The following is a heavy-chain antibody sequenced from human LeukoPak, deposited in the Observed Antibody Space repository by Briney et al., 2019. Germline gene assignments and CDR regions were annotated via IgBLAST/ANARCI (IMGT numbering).Heavy chain of an antibody. CDR3: ARNVDTAMAFDY. V-gene: IGHV4-39*01. J-gene: IGHJ4*02. Sequence: PSETLSLTCTVSGGSISSSSYYWGWIRQPPGKGLEWIGSIYYSGSTYYNPSLKSRVTISVDTSKNQFSLKLSSVTAADTAVYYYARNVDTAMAFDYWGQGTLVTVSS. D-gene: IGHD5-18*01. CDR2: IYYSGST. CDR1: GGSISSSSYY.